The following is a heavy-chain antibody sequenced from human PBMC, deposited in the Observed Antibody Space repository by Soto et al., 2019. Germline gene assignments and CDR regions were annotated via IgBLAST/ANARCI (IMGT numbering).Heavy chain of an antibody. V-gene: IGHV1-69*02. J-gene: IGHJ4*02. Sequence: SVKVSCKASGGTFSSYTISWVRQAPGQGLEWMGRIIPILGIANYAQKFQGRVTITADKSTSTVYMELSSVRSEDKAVYFCASLYCSSTGCCGTDGYWGQGTLVTGSS. CDR2: IIPILGIA. D-gene: IGHD2-2*01. CDR1: GGTFSSYT. CDR3: ASLYCSSTGCCGTDGY.